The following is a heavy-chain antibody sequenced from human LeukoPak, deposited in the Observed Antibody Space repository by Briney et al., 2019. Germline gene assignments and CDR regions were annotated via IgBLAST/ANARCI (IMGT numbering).Heavy chain of an antibody. V-gene: IGHV1-24*01. D-gene: IGHD1-14*01. CDR3: AADAELPFDF. CDR2: FDLESDDR. J-gene: IGHJ4*02. CDR1: EYTLTELS. Sequence: ASVKVSCKVSEYTLTELSIHWVRQPPGKGLEWMGSFDLESDDRIYAQEFQGRVTMTEDTSIDTAYMELRSLRSEDTAVYYCAADAELPFDFWGQGTLVTVSS.